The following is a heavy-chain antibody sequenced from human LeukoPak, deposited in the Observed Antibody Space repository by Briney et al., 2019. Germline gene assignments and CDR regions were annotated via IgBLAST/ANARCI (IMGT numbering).Heavy chain of an antibody. CDR3: ARHGDPPYYFDY. Sequence: PSETLSLTCTVSGGSISSYYWSWIRQPPGKGLEWIGYIYYSGSTNYNPSLKSRVTISVDTSKNQFSLKLSSVTAADTAVYYCARHGDPPYYFDYWGQGTLVTVSS. CDR2: IYYSGST. J-gene: IGHJ4*02. CDR1: GGSISSYY. V-gene: IGHV4-59*08. D-gene: IGHD2-21*02.